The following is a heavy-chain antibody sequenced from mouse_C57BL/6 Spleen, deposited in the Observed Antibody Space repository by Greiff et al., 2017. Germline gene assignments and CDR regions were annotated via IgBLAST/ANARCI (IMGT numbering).Heavy chain of an antibody. J-gene: IGHJ1*03. D-gene: IGHD2-3*01. CDR2: IYPGSGST. CDR3: ARERDGYYVRYFDV. Sequence: QVHVKQPGAELVKPGASVKMSCKASGYTFTSYWITWVKQRPGQGLEWIGDIYPGSGSTNYNEKFKSKATLTVDTSSSTAYMQLSSLTSEDSAVYYGARERDGYYVRYFDVWGTGTTVTVSS. CDR1: GYTFTSYW. V-gene: IGHV1-55*01.